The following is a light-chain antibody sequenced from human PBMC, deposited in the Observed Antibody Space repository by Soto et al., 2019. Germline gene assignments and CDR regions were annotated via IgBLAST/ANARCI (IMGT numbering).Light chain of an antibody. Sequence: EMVMTQSPATLSVSPGERVTLSCRASESVHRNLAWYQQKPGQGPSLLIYYASTRVTGFPERFSGSGSGTEFTLTISSLQSGGFGVYYCQHYSNWPPTFGPGTKVEIK. CDR3: QHYSNWPPT. V-gene: IGKV3-15*01. CDR2: YAS. CDR1: ESVHRN. J-gene: IGKJ3*01.